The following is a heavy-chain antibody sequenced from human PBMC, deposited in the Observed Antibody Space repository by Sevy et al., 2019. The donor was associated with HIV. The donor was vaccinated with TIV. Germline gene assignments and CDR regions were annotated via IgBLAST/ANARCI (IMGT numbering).Heavy chain of an antibody. V-gene: IGHV3-7*03. D-gene: IGHD2-2*01. Sequence: GGSLRLSCAASGFTFSNYWMSWVRQAPGKGLEWVANIKQDGSEKYYVASVKGRFTISRDNAKNSLHLQMNSLRAEDTAVYYCARDCSSTKCLWGLDVWGQGTTVTVSS. CDR3: ARDCSSTKCLWGLDV. CDR2: IKQDGSEK. J-gene: IGHJ6*02. CDR1: GFTFSNYW.